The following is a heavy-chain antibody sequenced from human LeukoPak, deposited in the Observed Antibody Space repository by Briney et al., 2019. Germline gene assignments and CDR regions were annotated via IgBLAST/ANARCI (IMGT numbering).Heavy chain of an antibody. CDR2: ISYDGSNK. V-gene: IGHV3-30-3*01. D-gene: IGHD1-26*01. CDR1: GFTFSSYA. J-gene: IGHJ4*02. CDR3: ARDRVGATDYFDY. Sequence: GGSLRLSCAASGFTFSSYAMHWVRQAPGRGLEWVAVISYDGSNKYYADSVKGRFTISRDNSKNTLYLQMNSLRAEDTAVYYCARDRVGATDYFDYWGQGTLVTVSS.